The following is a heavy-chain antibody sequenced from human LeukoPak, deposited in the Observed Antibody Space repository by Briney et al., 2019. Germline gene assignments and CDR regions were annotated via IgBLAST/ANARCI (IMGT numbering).Heavy chain of an antibody. D-gene: IGHD3-22*01. CDR2: ISYDGSNK. V-gene: IGHV3-30*01. CDR3: AGDGTYYYDSSGTSAPRYYFDY. Sequence: GGSLRLSCAASAFTFSTYAMHWVRQAPGKGLKWVAVISYDGSNKYYADSVKGRFTISRDNSKNTLYLQMNSLRAEDTAVYYCAGDGTYYYDSSGTSAPRYYFDYWGQGTLVTVSS. J-gene: IGHJ4*02. CDR1: AFTFSTYA.